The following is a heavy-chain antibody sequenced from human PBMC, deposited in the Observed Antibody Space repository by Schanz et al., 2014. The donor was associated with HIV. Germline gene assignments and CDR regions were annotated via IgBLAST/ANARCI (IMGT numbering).Heavy chain of an antibody. CDR2: IHEGGSDT. CDR3: ARGRDIVSSTPYFYYGVEV. V-gene: IGHV3-7*01. Sequence: ESQLVESGGCLVQPWGSLRLSCVASGFTFTNNWMNWIRQAPGKGLEWVANIHEGGSDTHYVDSVKGRFTISRDNAKNAVYLQMNSLRVEDTSVYYCARGRDIVSSTPYFYYGVEVWGQGTTVTVSS. J-gene: IGHJ6*02. D-gene: IGHD5-12*01. CDR1: GFTFTNNW.